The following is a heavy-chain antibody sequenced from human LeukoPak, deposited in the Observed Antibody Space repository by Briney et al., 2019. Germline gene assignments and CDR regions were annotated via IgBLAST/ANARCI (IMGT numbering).Heavy chain of an antibody. CDR3: AKDSIPGPYHHYGMDV. Sequence: PGGSLRLSCVASGFRFSAYGMSWVRQAPGKGLEWVSTISGTAAKTYYGDSVKGRFTISRDNSKNTLYLQMNSLRAEDTAVYYCAKDSIPGPYHHYGMDVWGHGTPLTVSS. J-gene: IGHJ6*02. V-gene: IGHV3-23*01. CDR1: GFRFSAYG. D-gene: IGHD2-21*01. CDR2: ISGTAAKT.